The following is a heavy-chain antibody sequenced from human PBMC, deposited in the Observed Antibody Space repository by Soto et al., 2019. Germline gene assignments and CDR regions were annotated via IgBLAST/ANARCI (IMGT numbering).Heavy chain of an antibody. Sequence: EVQLLESGGGLVQPGGSLRLSCAASGFTFSSYAMNWIRQAPGKGLEWVSAISGSGGSTYYADSVKGLFTISRDNSKNTLHLQINSLRAEDTAVYYCAYSSTPFDYWGQGTLVNVSS. CDR2: ISGSGGST. CDR1: GFTFSSYA. CDR3: AYSSTPFDY. V-gene: IGHV3-23*01. J-gene: IGHJ4*02. D-gene: IGHD6-13*01.